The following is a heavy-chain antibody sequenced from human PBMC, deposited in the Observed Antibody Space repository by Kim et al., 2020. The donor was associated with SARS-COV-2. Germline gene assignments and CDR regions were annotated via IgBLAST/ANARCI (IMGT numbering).Heavy chain of an antibody. CDR3: AQGSGPGRGAFDI. D-gene: IGHD3-3*01. CDR2: IYYSGST. Sequence: SETLSLTCTVSGGSISSSSYYWGWIRQPPGKGLEWMGIIYYSGSTYYNPSLKSRVTISVDTSKNQFSLKLSSVTAADTAVYYCAQGSGPGRGAFDIWGQGTMVTVSS. V-gene: IGHV4-39*01. CDR1: GGSISSSSYY. J-gene: IGHJ3*02.